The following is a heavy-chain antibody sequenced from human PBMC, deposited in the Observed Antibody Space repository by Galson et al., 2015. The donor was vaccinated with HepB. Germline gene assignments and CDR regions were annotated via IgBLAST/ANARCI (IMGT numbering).Heavy chain of an antibody. J-gene: IGHJ5*02. V-gene: IGHV4-34*01. CDR3: ARGFVRLRFLEWLLSSNWFDP. CDR1: GGSFSGYY. D-gene: IGHD3-3*01. Sequence: SETLSLTCAVYGGSFSGYYWSWIRQPPGKGLEWIGEINHSGSTNYNPSLKSRVTISVDTSKNQFSLKLSSVTAADTAVYYCARGFVRLRFLEWLLSSNWFDPWGQGTLVTVSS. CDR2: INHSGST.